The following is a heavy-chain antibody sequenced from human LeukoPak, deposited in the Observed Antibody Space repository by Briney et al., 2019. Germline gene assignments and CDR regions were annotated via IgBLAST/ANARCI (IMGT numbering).Heavy chain of an antibody. D-gene: IGHD3-3*01. Sequence: GGSLRLSCAASGFTFSSYSMNWVRQAPGKGLEWVSSISSSSSYIYYADSVKGRFTISRDNAKNSLYLQMNSLRAEDTAVYYCARERITIFGVVIRAFDIWGQGTMVTVSS. CDR2: ISSSSSYI. CDR3: ARERITIFGVVIRAFDI. V-gene: IGHV3-21*01. CDR1: GFTFSSYS. J-gene: IGHJ3*02.